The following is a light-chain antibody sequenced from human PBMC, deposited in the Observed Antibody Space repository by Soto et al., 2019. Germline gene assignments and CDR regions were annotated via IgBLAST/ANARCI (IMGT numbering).Light chain of an antibody. CDR3: QQYSNSPRT. CDR2: GAS. V-gene: IGKV3-20*01. Sequence: EIMLTQSPGTLSLSPGERATLSCSASQSLFNQYLAWYQHRPGQAPRLLIHGASTRATGISERFSGSGSGKDFVLTISSPDLADFGVYYCQQYSNSPRTFGEGTKVELK. CDR1: QSLFNQY. J-gene: IGKJ4*02.